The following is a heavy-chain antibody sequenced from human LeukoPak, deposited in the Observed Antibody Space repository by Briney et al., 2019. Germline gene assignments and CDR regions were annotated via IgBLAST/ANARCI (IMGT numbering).Heavy chain of an antibody. Sequence: GASVKVSCKASGGTFSSYAISWVRQAPGQGLEWMGVIIPIFGTANYAQKFQGRVTITADESTSTAYMELSSLRSEDTAVYYCASGHDPGPFDYWGQGTLVTVSS. J-gene: IGHJ4*02. CDR1: GGTFSSYA. D-gene: IGHD1-1*01. V-gene: IGHV1-69*13. CDR3: ASGHDPGPFDY. CDR2: IIPIFGTA.